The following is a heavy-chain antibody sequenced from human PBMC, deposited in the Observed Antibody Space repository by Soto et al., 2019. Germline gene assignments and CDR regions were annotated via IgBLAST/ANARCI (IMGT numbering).Heavy chain of an antibody. CDR2: INPNSGGT. CDR3: ACSAHGWELPPSFDY. V-gene: IGHV1-2*04. J-gene: IGHJ4*02. D-gene: IGHD1-26*01. Sequence: GASVKVSCKASGYTFTGYYMHWVRQAPGQGLEWMGWINPNSGGTNYAQKFQGWVTMTRDTSISTAYMELSRLRSDDTAVYYCACSAHGWELPPSFDYWAQRTLVTGSS. CDR1: GYTFTGYY.